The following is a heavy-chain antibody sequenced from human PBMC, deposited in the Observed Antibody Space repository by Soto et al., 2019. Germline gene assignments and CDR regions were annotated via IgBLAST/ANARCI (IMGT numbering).Heavy chain of an antibody. CDR2: INPKSGGT. CDR1: GDTFTTND. CDR3: GRDVEKGGGSAGFDY. V-gene: IGHV1-2*02. Sequence: ASVKVSCKASGDTFTTNDIRWVRQAPGQGFEWMGWINPKSGGTKYPQKFQGRVTMTRDTSLSTVYMALTRLTSDDTAAYYCGRDVEKGGGSAGFDYWGQGTLVTVPQ. J-gene: IGHJ4*02. D-gene: IGHD2-15*01.